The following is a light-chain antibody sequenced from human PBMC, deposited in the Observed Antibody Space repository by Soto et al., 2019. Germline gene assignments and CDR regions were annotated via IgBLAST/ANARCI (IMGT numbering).Light chain of an antibody. CDR3: QQSKSFPLT. V-gene: IGKV1-12*01. J-gene: IGKJ4*01. Sequence: DIQMTQSPSSVSASVGDIVTITCRASQDINSWLTWYQQKPGKAPKVLIYIASRLQPGDPSRFSGRGSGTDFSLAIINLQPEDFATYFCQQSKSFPLTFGGGTKVEIK. CDR2: IAS. CDR1: QDINSW.